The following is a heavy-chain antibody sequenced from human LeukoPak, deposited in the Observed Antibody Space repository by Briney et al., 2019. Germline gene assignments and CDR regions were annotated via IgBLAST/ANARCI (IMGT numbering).Heavy chain of an antibody. CDR2: IYTSGST. V-gene: IGHV4-61*02. CDR1: GGSISSGSYY. Sequence: PSETLSLTCTVSGGSISSGSYYWSWIRQPAGKGLEWIGRIYTSGSTNYNPSLKSRVTISVDTSKNQFSLKLSSVPAADTAVYYCARGTARRYFDWFPARKGYYYMDVWGKGTTVTISS. CDR3: ARGTARRYFDWFPARKGYYYMDV. D-gene: IGHD3-9*01. J-gene: IGHJ6*03.